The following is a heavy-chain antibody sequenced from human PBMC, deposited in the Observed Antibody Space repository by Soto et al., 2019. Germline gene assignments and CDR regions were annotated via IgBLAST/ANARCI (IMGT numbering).Heavy chain of an antibody. D-gene: IGHD3-9*01. CDR1: GYTFTSYG. Sequence: ASVKVSCKASGYTFTSYGISWVRQAPGQGLEWMGWISAYNGNTNYAQKLQGRVTMTTDTSTSTAYMELRSLRSDDTAVYYCARDDGLRYFDWLPPDDAFDIWGQGTMVTVS. V-gene: IGHV1-18*01. J-gene: IGHJ3*02. CDR2: ISAYNGNT. CDR3: ARDDGLRYFDWLPPDDAFDI.